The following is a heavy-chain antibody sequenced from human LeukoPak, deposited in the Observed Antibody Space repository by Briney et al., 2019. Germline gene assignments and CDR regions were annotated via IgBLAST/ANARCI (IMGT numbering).Heavy chain of an antibody. Sequence: PSQTLSLTCTVSGGSISSGSYYWSWIRQPAGEGLEWIGRIYTSGSTNYNPSLKSRVTISVDTSKNQFSLKLSSVTAADTAVYYCVYDGSGYNAFDIWGQGTMVTVSS. V-gene: IGHV4-61*02. CDR1: GGSISSGSYY. CDR2: IYTSGST. J-gene: IGHJ3*02. CDR3: VYDGSGYNAFDI. D-gene: IGHD3-22*01.